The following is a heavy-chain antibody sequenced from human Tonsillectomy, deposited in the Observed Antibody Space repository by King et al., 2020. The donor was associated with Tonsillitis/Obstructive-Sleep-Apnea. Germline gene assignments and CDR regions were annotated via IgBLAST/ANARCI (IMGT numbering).Heavy chain of an antibody. CDR3: AGPREVDY. Sequence: HVQLQESGPGLVKPSETLSLTCTVSGGSVSSYYWTWIRQPPGKGLEWIAYISYSGNTNYNPSLKTRVTISVDTSKNQFSLKVSSVTAADTAAYYCAGPREVDYWGQGTLVTVSS. CDR1: GGSVSSYY. J-gene: IGHJ4*02. CDR2: ISYSGNT. V-gene: IGHV4-59*08.